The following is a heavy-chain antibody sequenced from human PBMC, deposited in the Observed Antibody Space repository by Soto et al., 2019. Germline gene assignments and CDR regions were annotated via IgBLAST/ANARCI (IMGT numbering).Heavy chain of an antibody. D-gene: IGHD2-2*01. V-gene: IGHV4-61*01. J-gene: IGHJ6*02. Sequence: SETLSLTCIVSGGSVRSASYYWSWIRQPPGKGLEWVGYIYYSGSTNYNPSLKSRVTLSVDTSKNQFSLKLSSVTAADTAVYYCARDHYGCTGTSCYAGYYGLDVWGQGTTVTVSS. CDR1: GGSVRSASYY. CDR3: ARDHYGCTGTSCYAGYYGLDV. CDR2: IYYSGST.